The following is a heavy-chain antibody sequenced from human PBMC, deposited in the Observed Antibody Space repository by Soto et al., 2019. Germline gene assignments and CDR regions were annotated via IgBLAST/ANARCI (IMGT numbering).Heavy chain of an antibody. Sequence: PSETLSLTCTVSGASISNTDYYWSWVRQPPGKGLEWIGYIYYSGTTYYNPSLKSRVTISVDPSKNQFSLNLSSVTAADTAVYYCARPTVITPRFDSWGQGVVVTVSS. J-gene: IGHJ4*02. D-gene: IGHD4-17*01. CDR3: ARPTVITPRFDS. CDR2: IYYSGTT. V-gene: IGHV4-30-4*01. CDR1: GASISNTDYY.